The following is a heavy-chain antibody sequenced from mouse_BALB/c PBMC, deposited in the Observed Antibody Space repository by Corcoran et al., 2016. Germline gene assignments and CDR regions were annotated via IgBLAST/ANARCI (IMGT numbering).Heavy chain of an antibody. D-gene: IGHD4-1*01. J-gene: IGHJ2*01. V-gene: IGHV3-6*02. CDR2: ISYDGSN. CDR3: ARKGLTGMDY. CDR1: GYSITSSYY. Sequence: DVQLQESGPGLVKPSQSLSLTCSFTGYSITSSYYWNWIRQFPGNKLEWMGYISYDGSNNYNPSLKNRISITRDTSKNQFFLKLNSVTTEDTATYDCARKGLTGMDYWGQGTTLTVSS.